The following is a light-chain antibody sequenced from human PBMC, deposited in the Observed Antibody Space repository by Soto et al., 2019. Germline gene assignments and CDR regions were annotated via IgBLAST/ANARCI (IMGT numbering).Light chain of an antibody. CDR3: SSYISSSTYV. Sequence: QSVLTQPASVSGSPGQSITISCTGTSSDVGGYNYVSWYQQYPGKAPKFMIYEVSYRPSGVSNRFSGPKSGNTASLTISGLQAEDEGDYYCSSYISSSTYVFGTGTKLTVL. V-gene: IGLV2-14*01. CDR1: SSDVGGYNY. CDR2: EVS. J-gene: IGLJ1*01.